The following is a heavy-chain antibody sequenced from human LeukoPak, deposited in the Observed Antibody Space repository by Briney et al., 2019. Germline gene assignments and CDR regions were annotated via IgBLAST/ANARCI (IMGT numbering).Heavy chain of an antibody. Sequence: SETLSLTCTVSGGSISSYYWSWIRQPPGKGLEWVGYIYYSGSTNYNPSLKSRVTISVDTSKNQFSLKLSSVTAADAAVYYCATMSSSARMDVWGQGTTVTVSS. CDR3: ATMSSSARMDV. V-gene: IGHV4-59*01. D-gene: IGHD6-13*01. J-gene: IGHJ6*02. CDR2: IYYSGST. CDR1: GGSISSYY.